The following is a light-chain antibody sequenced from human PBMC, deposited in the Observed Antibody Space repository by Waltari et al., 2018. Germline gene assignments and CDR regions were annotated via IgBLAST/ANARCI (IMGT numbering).Light chain of an antibody. CDR3: QQANSLPLT. V-gene: IGKV1D-12*01. J-gene: IGKJ3*01. CDR2: AAS. CDR1: QGISSW. Sequence: DIPMTQSPSSVSASLGYRVTITCRASQGISSWLAWYQQKPGTAPKLLIYAASDLQSGVPSRFSGGGSGTDFTLSISTLQPEDFATYYCQQANSLPLTFGPGTKVEIK.